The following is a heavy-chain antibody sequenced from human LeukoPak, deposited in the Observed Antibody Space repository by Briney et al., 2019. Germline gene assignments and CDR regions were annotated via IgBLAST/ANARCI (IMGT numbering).Heavy chain of an antibody. CDR3: ARDSATGTT. V-gene: IGHV3-7*01. D-gene: IGHD1-7*01. Sequence: GGPLSLSCAASGFPFSSYWMSWGRRAPGKGLEWGANIKQDGSEKYYVDSVKGRFTISRDNAKNSLYLQMNSLRAEDTAVYYCARDSATGTTWGQGTLVTVSS. J-gene: IGHJ5*02. CDR1: GFPFSSYW. CDR2: IKQDGSEK.